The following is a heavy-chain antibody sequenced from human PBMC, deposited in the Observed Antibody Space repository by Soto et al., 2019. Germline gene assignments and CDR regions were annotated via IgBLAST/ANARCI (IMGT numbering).Heavy chain of an antibody. CDR3: ARDQPGYSYGYGLGY. J-gene: IGHJ4*02. CDR1: GFTFSSYS. D-gene: IGHD5-18*01. CDR2: ISSSSSYK. Sequence: EVQLVESGGGLVKPGGSLRLSCAASGFTFSSYSMNWVRQAPGKGLEWVSSISSSSSYKYYADSVKGRFTISRDNAKHPLYLQMNSLRAEDTAVYYCARDQPGYSYGYGLGYWGQGTLVTVSS. V-gene: IGHV3-21*01.